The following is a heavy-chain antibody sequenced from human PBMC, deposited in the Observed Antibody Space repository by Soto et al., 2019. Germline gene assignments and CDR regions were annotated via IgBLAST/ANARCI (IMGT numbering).Heavy chain of an antibody. CDR2: IDPLDSQT. D-gene: IGHD3-16*02. J-gene: IGHJ5*01. Sequence: GESLKISCEGSGYRFASYWITWVRQVPGKGLEWMGRIDPLDSQTNYSASFEGHVTFSADKSINTAFLQWSSLRASDTATYFCTRHAVITSGGVIVSHWFDSWGQGTPVTVSS. V-gene: IGHV5-10-1*01. CDR1: GYRFASYW. CDR3: TRHAVITSGGVIVSHWFDS.